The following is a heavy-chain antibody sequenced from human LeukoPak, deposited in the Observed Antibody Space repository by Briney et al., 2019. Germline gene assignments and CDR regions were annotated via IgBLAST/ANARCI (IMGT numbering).Heavy chain of an antibody. V-gene: IGHV4-59*01. CDR1: GGSISSYY. CDR3: ARAPYSSSWYGQHAFDI. D-gene: IGHD6-13*01. Sequence: ASETLSLTCTVSGGSISSYYWSWIRQPPGKGLEWIGYIYYSGSTNYNPSLKSRVTISVDTSKNQFSLKLSSVTAADTAVYYCARAPYSSSWYGQHAFDIWGQGTMVTVSS. J-gene: IGHJ3*02. CDR2: IYYSGST.